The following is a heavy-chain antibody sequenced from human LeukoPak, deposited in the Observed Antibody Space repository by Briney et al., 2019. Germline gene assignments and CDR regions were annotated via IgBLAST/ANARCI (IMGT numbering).Heavy chain of an antibody. CDR1: GYTFTSYY. D-gene: IGHD3-3*01. V-gene: IGHV1-2*02. CDR3: ARDPTIFGVLYYFDY. J-gene: IGHJ4*02. Sequence: ASVKVSCKASGYTFTSYYMHWVRQAPGQGLEWMGWINPNSGGTNYAQKFQGRVTMTRDTSISTAYMELSRLRSDDTAVYYCARDPTIFGVLYYFDYWGQGTLVTVSS. CDR2: INPNSGGT.